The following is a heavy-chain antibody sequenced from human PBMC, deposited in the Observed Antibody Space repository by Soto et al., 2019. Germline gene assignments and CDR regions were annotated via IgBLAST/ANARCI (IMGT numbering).Heavy chain of an antibody. J-gene: IGHJ4*02. CDR2: ISGSGGST. CDR3: AKEVSLGSTVDLGY. Sequence: GGSLRLSCAASGFTCTIFAMSWVRQSPGKGLGWVSTISGSGGSTYYADAVKGRFTTSRDNSMGTLYLQMKSLRAEDTAIYYCAKEVSLGSTVDLGYWGQGTLVTVSS. V-gene: IGHV3-23*01. CDR1: GFTCTIFA. D-gene: IGHD7-27*01.